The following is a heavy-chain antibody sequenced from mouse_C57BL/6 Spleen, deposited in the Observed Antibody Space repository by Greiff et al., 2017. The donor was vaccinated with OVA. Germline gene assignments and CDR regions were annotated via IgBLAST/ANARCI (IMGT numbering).Heavy chain of an antibody. J-gene: IGHJ1*03. CDR2: ISDGGSYT. CDR3: ARDETMVTTSAWYFDV. D-gene: IGHD2-2*01. V-gene: IGHV5-4*01. CDR1: GFTFSSYA. Sequence: EVNVVESGGGLVKPGGSLKLSCAASGFTFSSYAMSWVRQTPEKRLEWVATISDGGSYTYYPDNVKGRFTISRDNAKNNLYLQMSHLKSEDTAMYYCARDETMVTTSAWYFDVWGTGTTVTVSS.